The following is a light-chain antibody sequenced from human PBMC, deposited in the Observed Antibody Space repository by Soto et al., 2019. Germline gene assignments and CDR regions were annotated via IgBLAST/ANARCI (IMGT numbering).Light chain of an antibody. CDR2: GAS. J-gene: IGKJ4*01. CDR1: QSVSSSS. Sequence: EIGLTHSPGTLSLSPCERATLSFSASQSVSSSSLSWYQQKPGQAPRLLISGASSRAIGIPDRFSGSGTGIDFTLTIIRLEPEAFAVYYCQHYGSPPLPFGGGTKVDIK. CDR3: QHYGSPPLP. V-gene: IGKV3-20*01.